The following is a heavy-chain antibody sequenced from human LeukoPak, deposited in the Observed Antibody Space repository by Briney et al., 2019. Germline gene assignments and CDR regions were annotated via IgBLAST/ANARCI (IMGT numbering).Heavy chain of an antibody. J-gene: IGHJ6*02. CDR2: IYYSGST. CDR1: GGSISSYY. V-gene: IGHV4-59*01. D-gene: IGHD4-17*01. Sequence: SETLSLTCTVSGGSISSYYWSWIRQPPGKGLEWIGYIYYSGSTNYNPSLKSRVTISVDTSKNQFSLKLSSVTAADTAVYYCARDRDYGDLYYYYYGMDVWGQGTTVTLSS. CDR3: ARDRDYGDLYYYYYGMDV.